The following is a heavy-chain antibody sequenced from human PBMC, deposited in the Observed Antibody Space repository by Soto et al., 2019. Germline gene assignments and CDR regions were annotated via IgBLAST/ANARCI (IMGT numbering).Heavy chain of an antibody. Sequence: MLCLPTSVVCPTSSGADCCWSWTRQHPGKGLEWIGYIYYSGSTYYNPSLKSRVTISVDTSKNQFSLKLSSVTAADTAVYYCARDGRSDGFLHRWGQGSLVTVSS. J-gene: IGHJ1*01. CDR2: IYYSGST. D-gene: IGHD2-15*01. V-gene: IGHV4-31*03. CDR1: CPTSSGADCC. CDR3: ARDGRSDGFLHR.